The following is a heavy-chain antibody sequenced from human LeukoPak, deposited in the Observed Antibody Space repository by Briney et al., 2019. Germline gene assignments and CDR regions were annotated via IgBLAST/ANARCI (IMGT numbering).Heavy chain of an antibody. J-gene: IGHJ4*02. D-gene: IGHD6-19*01. CDR3: ARDQGYTSEWLDY. Sequence: ASVKVSCKASGNTFSNYGICWVRQAPGQGLEWMGWISGFNGYTRYAQNLQGRVTMTTDTSTSTAYMELRSLISDDTAVYYCARDQGYTSEWLDYWGQGTLVTVSS. CDR1: GNTFSNYG. V-gene: IGHV1-18*01. CDR2: ISGFNGYT.